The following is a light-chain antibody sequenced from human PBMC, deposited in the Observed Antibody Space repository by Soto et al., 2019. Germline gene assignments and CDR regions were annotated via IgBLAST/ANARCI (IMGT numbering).Light chain of an antibody. Sequence: VLTPPASVSASPGQSITISCTGTSSDVGGYNYVAWYQQHPDKAPKLLIYDVTNRPSGVSIRFSGSKSGDTASLTISGLLPEDEADYYCTSYTSIYTYVFGTGTKVTVL. CDR2: DVT. CDR1: SSDVGGYNY. CDR3: TSYTSIYTYV. J-gene: IGLJ1*01. V-gene: IGLV2-14*01.